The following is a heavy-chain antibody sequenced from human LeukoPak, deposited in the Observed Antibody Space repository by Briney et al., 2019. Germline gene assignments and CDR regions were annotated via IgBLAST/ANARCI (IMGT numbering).Heavy chain of an antibody. V-gene: IGHV3-21*01. J-gene: IGHJ4*02. CDR2: ISSSSSYI. D-gene: IGHD4-17*01. CDR3: AREFNDYGDYLDY. Sequence: PGGSLRLSCAASGFTFSSYSMNWVRQAPGKGLEWVSSISSSSSYIYYADSVKGRFTISRDNAKNSLYLQMNSLRAEDTAVYYCAREFNDYGDYLDYXXQGXLVTVS. CDR1: GFTFSSYS.